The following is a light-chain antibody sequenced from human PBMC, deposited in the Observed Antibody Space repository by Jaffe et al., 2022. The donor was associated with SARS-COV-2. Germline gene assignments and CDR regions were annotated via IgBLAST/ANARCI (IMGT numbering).Light chain of an antibody. J-gene: IGLJ2*01. CDR1: SSNIGNNY. Sequence: QSVLTQPPSMSAAPGQQVTISCSGSSSNIGNNYVSWYQHLPGTAPKLLIYENNKRPSGIPDRFSGSKSGTSATLGVTGLQTGDEADYYCGTWDNSLSVAVFGGGTKLTVL. CDR3: GTWDNSLSVAV. CDR2: ENN. V-gene: IGLV1-51*02.